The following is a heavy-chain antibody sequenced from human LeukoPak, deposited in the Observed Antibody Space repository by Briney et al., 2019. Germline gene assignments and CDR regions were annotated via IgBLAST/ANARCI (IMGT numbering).Heavy chain of an antibody. CDR2: INPSSGGA. CDR3: ARGEVSSWFDYFQH. CDR1: RYTFTGYY. D-gene: IGHD6-13*01. J-gene: IGHJ1*01. Sequence: GASVKVSCKASRYTFTGYYMHWVRQAPGQGLEWMGWINPSSGGAKFAQALQGRVTMTRDTTISTGYMELSRLRSDDTAVYYCARGEVSSWFDYFQHWGQGTLVTVP. V-gene: IGHV1-2*02.